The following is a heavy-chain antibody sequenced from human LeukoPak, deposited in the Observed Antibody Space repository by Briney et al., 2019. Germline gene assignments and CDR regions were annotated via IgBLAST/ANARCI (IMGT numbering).Heavy chain of an antibody. V-gene: IGHV4-4*07. CDR2: IYTSGST. J-gene: IGHJ6*02. Sequence: SETLSLTCAVSGGSISSYYWSWIRQPAGKGLEWIGRIYTSGSTNYNPSLKSRVTMSVDTSKNQFSLKLSSVTAADTAVYYCARESVVVVPANISRYYGMDVWGQGTTVTVSS. CDR1: GGSISSYY. D-gene: IGHD2-2*01. CDR3: ARESVVVVPANISRYYGMDV.